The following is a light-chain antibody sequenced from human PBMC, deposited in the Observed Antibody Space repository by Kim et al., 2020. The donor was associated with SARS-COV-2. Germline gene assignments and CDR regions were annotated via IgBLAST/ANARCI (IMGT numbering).Light chain of an antibody. Sequence: SVSPGQTASITCSGDKLGDTYACWYQQKPGQSPVLVIYQDNKRPSGIPERFSGSNSGNTATLTIIGTQAMDEADYYCQAWDSSTYVFGTGTKVTVL. CDR1: KLGDTY. CDR2: QDN. J-gene: IGLJ1*01. V-gene: IGLV3-1*01. CDR3: QAWDSSTYV.